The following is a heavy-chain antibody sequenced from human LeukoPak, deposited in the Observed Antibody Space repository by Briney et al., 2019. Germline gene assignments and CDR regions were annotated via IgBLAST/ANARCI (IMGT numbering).Heavy chain of an antibody. CDR1: DASINSGLYF. CDR3: ARGNGWSGLDS. D-gene: IGHD6-19*01. CDR2: VFNSGYT. V-gene: IGHV4-61*02. J-gene: IGHJ4*02. Sequence: PSETLSLTCNVSDASINSGLYFYTCIRQPAGKGLEWIGRVFNSGYTDYKPSLKSRVTISVDTSKSQFSLRLTSVTAADTAVYYCARGNGWSGLDSWGQGTLVTVSS.